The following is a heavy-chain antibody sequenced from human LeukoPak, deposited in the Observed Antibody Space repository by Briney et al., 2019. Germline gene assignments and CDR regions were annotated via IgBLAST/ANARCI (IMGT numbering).Heavy chain of an antibody. J-gene: IGHJ6*03. V-gene: IGHV3-23*01. D-gene: IGHD3-22*01. CDR1: GFTFSSYG. CDR2: ISGSGGST. CDR3: AKATHYYDSSGYYYYYYMDV. Sequence: GGSLRLSCAASGFTFSSYGMSWVRQAPGKGLEWVSAISGSGGSTYYADSVKGRFTISRDNSKNTLYLQMNSLRAEDTAVYYCAKATHYYDSSGYYYYYYMDVWGKGTTVTISS.